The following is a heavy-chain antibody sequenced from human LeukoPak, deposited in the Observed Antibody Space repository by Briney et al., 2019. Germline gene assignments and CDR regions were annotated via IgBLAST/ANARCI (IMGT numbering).Heavy chain of an antibody. J-gene: IGHJ4*02. CDR3: VRDPHIVVVPAARVYYFDY. Sequence: PGGSLRLSCAASGFTFSSYAMSWVRQAPGKGLEWVSAISGSGGSTYYADSVKGRFTISRDNAKNSLYLQMDSLRAEDTAVYYCVRDPHIVVVPAARVYYFDYWGQGTLVTVSS. CDR2: ISGSGGST. V-gene: IGHV3-23*01. CDR1: GFTFSSYA. D-gene: IGHD2-2*01.